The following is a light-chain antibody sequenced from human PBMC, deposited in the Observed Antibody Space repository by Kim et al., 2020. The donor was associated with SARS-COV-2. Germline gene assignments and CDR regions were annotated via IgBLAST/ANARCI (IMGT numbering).Light chain of an antibody. Sequence: PGERDTLYCRASQSITYHLTWYQQKPGQPPRVLIYDATNRAPGIPARFSGSGSGTHFSLTISSLDPDDFAVYYCQQRSDWPPEITFGPGTRLEIK. J-gene: IGKJ5*01. CDR3: QQRSDWPPEIT. V-gene: IGKV3-11*01. CDR1: QSITYH. CDR2: DAT.